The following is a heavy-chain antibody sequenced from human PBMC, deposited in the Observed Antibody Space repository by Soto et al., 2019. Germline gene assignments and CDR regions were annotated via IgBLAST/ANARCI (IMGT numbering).Heavy chain of an antibody. J-gene: IGHJ6*02. Sequence: GGSLRLSCAASGFTFSSYGMHWVRQAPGKGLEWVAVISYDGSNKYYADSVKGRFTISRDNSKNTLHLQMNSLRAEDTAVYYCAKPGAVGDGVYYYYGMDVWGQGTTVTVSS. CDR2: ISYDGSNK. V-gene: IGHV3-30*18. CDR1: GFTFSSYG. CDR3: AKPGAVGDGVYYYYGMDV. D-gene: IGHD3-16*01.